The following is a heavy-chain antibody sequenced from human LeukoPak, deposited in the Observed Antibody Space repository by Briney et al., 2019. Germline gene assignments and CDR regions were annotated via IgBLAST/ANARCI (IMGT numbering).Heavy chain of an antibody. CDR3: ARDFGFIYCLDV. Sequence: PGGSLRLSCAASGFTFDDYGLSWVRQAPGKGLEWVSGINCNGGSTDYAYSVKGRFTIFRDNAKNSLYLQVNSLRADDTALYFWARDFGFIYCLDVWGKGTTVTVSS. D-gene: IGHD3-16*01. CDR2: INCNGGST. CDR1: GFTFDDYG. V-gene: IGHV3-20*04. J-gene: IGHJ6*03.